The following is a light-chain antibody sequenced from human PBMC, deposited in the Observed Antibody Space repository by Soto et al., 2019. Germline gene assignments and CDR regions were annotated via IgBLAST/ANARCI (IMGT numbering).Light chain of an antibody. CDR3: QQYYGSPGIT. J-gene: IGKJ5*01. CDR1: QSLGSD. V-gene: IGKV3-15*01. Sequence: EIVMTQSPGTLSLSPGDTATLSCRASQSLGSDLAWYQQKPGQAPRLLIFGASARPTGIPARISGSGSGTDFTLTISRLEPEDFAVYYCQQYYGSPGITFGQGTRLEIK. CDR2: GAS.